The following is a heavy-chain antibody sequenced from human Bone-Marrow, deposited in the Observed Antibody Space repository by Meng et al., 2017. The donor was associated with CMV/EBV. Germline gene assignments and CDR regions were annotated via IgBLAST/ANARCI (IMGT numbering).Heavy chain of an antibody. D-gene: IGHD6-6*01. CDR3: ARDSVAARPGWFDP. J-gene: IGHJ5*02. CDR2: ISVYNGNT. Sequence: KASGYTFTPYGISWVRRAPGQGPEWMGWISVYNGNTNYAEKFQGRVTMTTDTSTNTAYMELRSLRSDDTAVYFCARDSVAARPGWFDPWGQGTLVTVSS. CDR1: GYTFTPYG. V-gene: IGHV1-18*01.